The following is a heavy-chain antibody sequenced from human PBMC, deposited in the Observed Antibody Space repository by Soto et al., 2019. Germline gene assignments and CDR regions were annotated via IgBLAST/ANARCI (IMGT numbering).Heavy chain of an antibody. CDR3: ARGLDRTGTSELFDY. CDR2: INHTGTT. J-gene: IGHJ4*02. CDR1: GDSISRGYH. Sequence: PSETLSLTCAVSGDSISRGYHWALIRQPPRKGLEWIGEINHTGTTNYNPSLKSRVTISVDTSKNQFSLKLSSVTAADTAVYYCARGLDRTGTSELFDYWGQGTLVTVSS. V-gene: IGHV4-38-2*01. D-gene: IGHD1-7*01.